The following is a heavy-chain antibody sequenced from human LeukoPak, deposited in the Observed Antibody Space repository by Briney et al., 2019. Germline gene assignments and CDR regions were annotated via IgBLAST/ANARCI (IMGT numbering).Heavy chain of an antibody. J-gene: IGHJ4*02. CDR2: ISYDGSNK. D-gene: IGHD6-13*01. Sequence: GRSLRLSCAASGFTFSSYGMHWVRQAAGKGLEWVAVISYDGSNKYYADSVKGRFTISRDNSKNTLYLQMNSLRAEDTAVYYCAKGLAGTGDYWGQGTLVTVSS. CDR1: GFTFSSYG. CDR3: AKGLAGTGDY. V-gene: IGHV3-30*18.